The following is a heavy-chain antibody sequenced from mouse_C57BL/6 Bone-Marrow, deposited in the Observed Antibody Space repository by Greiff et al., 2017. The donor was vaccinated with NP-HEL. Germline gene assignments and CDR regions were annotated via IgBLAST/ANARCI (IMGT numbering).Heavy chain of an antibody. CDR1: GYTFTSYW. CDR2: IHPNSGST. D-gene: IGHD1-1*01. CDR3: ASYYCSSAMDY. Sequence: VQLQQPGAELVKPGASVKLSCKASGYTFTSYWMHWVKQRPGQGLEWIGMIHPNSGSTNYNEKFKSKATLTVDKSSSTAYMQLSSLTSEDAAVYYCASYYCSSAMDYWGQGTSVTVSS. V-gene: IGHV1-64*01. J-gene: IGHJ4*01.